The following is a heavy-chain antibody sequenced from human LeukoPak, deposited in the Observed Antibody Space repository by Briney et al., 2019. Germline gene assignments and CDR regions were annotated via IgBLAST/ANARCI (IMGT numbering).Heavy chain of an antibody. CDR3: ARDRIAVAGYNWFDP. V-gene: IGHV4-59*01. CDR2: IYYSGST. J-gene: IGHJ5*02. CDR1: GGSISSYY. Sequence: SETLSLTCTVSGGSISSYYWSWIRQPPGKGLEWIGYIYYSGSTYYNPSLKSRVTISVDTSKNQFSLKLSSVTAADTAVYYCARDRIAVAGYNWFDPWGQGTLVTVSS. D-gene: IGHD6-19*01.